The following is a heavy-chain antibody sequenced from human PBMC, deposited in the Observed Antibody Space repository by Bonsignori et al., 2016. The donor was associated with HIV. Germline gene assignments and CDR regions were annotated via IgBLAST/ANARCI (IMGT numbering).Heavy chain of an antibody. CDR1: GFSFRIYW. V-gene: IGHV3-7*01. CDR2: IKGDGSET. Sequence: EVQLVEFGGGLVQPGGSLRLSCAASGFSFRIYWMTWVRQAPGKGLEWVANIKGDGSETYYVDSVKGRFTISRDNAHNSLYLQMSSLRTEDTAMYYCARGYCRDDGCYSPIDCWGQGDAGHRLL. J-gene: IGHJ4*02. CDR3: ARGYCRDDGCYSPIDC. D-gene: IGHD2-21*02.